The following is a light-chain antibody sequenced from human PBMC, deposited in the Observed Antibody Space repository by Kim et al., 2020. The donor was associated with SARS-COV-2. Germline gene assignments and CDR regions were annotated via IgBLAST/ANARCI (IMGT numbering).Light chain of an antibody. CDR3: QSYDSSLSGSRV. V-gene: IGLV1-40*01. CDR1: NSNIGAGYD. J-gene: IGLJ3*02. Sequence: QSVLTQPPSVSGAPGQRVTISCTGSNSNIGAGYDVHWYQQLPGTAPKLLIYDNSNRPSGVPDRFSGSKSGTSASLAITGLQAEDEADYYCQSYDSSLSGSRVFGGGTQLTVL. CDR2: DNS.